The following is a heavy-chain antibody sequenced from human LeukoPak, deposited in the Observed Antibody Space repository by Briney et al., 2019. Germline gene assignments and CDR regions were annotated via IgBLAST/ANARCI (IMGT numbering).Heavy chain of an antibody. CDR3: AREEGSGWFYPYNWFDP. Sequence: SETLSLTCTVSGGSISSSSYYWGWIRQPPGKGLEWIGSIYYSGSTYYNPSLKSRVTISVDTSKNQFSLKLSSVTAADTAVYYRAREEGSGWFYPYNWFDPWGQGTLVTVSS. CDR1: GGSISSSSYY. J-gene: IGHJ5*02. V-gene: IGHV4-39*07. D-gene: IGHD6-19*01. CDR2: IYYSGST.